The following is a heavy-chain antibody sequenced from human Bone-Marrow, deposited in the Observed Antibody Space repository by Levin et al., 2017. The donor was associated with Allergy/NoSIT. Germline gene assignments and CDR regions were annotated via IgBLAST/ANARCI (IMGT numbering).Heavy chain of an antibody. Sequence: SGGSLRLSCAASGFTFDDYAMHWVRQAPGKGLEWVSGISWNSGSIGYADSVKGRFTISRDNAKNSLYLQMNSLRAEDTALYYCAKDMVRGVRSHREDAFDIWGQGTMVTVSS. J-gene: IGHJ3*02. CDR3: AKDMVRGVRSHREDAFDI. CDR1: GFTFDDYA. V-gene: IGHV3-9*01. D-gene: IGHD3-10*01. CDR2: ISWNSGSI.